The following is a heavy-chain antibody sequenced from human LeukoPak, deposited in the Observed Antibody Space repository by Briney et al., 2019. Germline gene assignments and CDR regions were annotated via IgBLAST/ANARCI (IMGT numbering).Heavy chain of an antibody. J-gene: IGHJ3*02. CDR1: GYSISSSDY. CDR3: AMVLIVVVTEEYDAFDI. CDR2: IHHIGKT. V-gene: IGHV4-38-2*01. Sequence: AETLSLTCAVSGYSISSSDYWGWIRQPPGKGLEWIGNIHHIGKTYYNPSLKNRVTISLDTSKNQFSLKLSSVTAADTAVYYCAMVLIVVVTEEYDAFDIWGQGTMVTVSS. D-gene: IGHD2-21*02.